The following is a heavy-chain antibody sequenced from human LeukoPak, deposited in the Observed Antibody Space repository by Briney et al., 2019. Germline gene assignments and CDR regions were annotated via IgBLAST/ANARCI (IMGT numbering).Heavy chain of an antibody. CDR1: GSTFSSYA. J-gene: IGHJ5*02. CDR2: IIPFLGIV. V-gene: IGHV1-69*04. D-gene: IGHD3-10*01. Sequence: SVKVSCKAAGSTFSSYAISWVRQAPGQGLEWMGRIIPFLGIVDYAQKFQGRVTVTADRSTSTAYMELGSLRSDDTAVYYCAKDMAGAPTSNWFDPWGQGTLVTVSS. CDR3: AKDMAGAPTSNWFDP.